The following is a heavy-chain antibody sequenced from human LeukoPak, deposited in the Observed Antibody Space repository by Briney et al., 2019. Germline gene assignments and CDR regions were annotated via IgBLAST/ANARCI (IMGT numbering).Heavy chain of an antibody. V-gene: IGHV4-59*01. CDR2: IYYSGST. J-gene: IGHJ4*02. D-gene: IGHD3-9*01. CDR3: ARGGLRYYYFDY. Sequence: SETLSLTCTVSGGSISSYCWSWIRQPPGKGLEWIGYIYYSGSTNYNPSLKSRVTISVDTSKNQFSLKLSSVTAADTAVYYCARGGLRYYYFDYWGQGTLVTVSS. CDR1: GGSISSYC.